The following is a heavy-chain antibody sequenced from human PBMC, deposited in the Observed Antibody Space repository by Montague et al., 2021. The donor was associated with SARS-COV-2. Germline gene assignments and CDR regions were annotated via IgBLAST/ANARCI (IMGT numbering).Heavy chain of an antibody. CDR3: AGTYYDFWSGFIHYYYMDV. CDR2: IYYSGST. D-gene: IGHD3-3*01. J-gene: IGHJ6*03. Sequence: SEILSLTCTVSGGSISSYYWSWIRQPPGKGLEWIGYIYYSGSTNYNPSLKSRVTISVDTSKNQFSLKLSSVTAADTAVYYCAGTYYDFWSGFIHYYYMDVWGKGTTVTVSS. CDR1: GGSISSYY. V-gene: IGHV4-59*01.